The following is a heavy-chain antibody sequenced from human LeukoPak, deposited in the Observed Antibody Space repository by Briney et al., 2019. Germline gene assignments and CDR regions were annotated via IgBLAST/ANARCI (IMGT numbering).Heavy chain of an antibody. J-gene: IGHJ4*02. CDR2: IYSGGST. Sequence: GGSLRLSCAASGFTVSSNYMSWVRQAPGKGLEWVSVIYSGGSTYYADSVKGRFTISRDNSKNTLYLQMNSPRAEDTAVYYCARDEFLRFGSPFDYWGQGTLVTVSS. CDR3: ARDEFLRFGSPFDY. D-gene: IGHD3-10*01. V-gene: IGHV3-53*01. CDR1: GFTVSSNY.